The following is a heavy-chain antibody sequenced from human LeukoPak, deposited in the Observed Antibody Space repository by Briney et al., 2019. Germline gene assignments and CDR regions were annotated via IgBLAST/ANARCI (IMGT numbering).Heavy chain of an antibody. V-gene: IGHV3-30-3*01. CDR3: ARVGSIAVAGTWAFDI. CDR1: GFTFSSYA. Sequence: GRSLRLSCAASGFTFSSYAMHWVRQAPGKGLEWVAVISYDGSNKYYADSVKGRFTISRDNSKNTLYLQMNSLRAEDTAVYYCARVGSIAVAGTWAFDIWGQGTMVTVSS. D-gene: IGHD6-19*01. CDR2: ISYDGSNK. J-gene: IGHJ3*02.